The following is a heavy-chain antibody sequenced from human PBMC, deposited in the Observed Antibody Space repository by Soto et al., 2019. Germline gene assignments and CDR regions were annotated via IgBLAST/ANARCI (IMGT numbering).Heavy chain of an antibody. Sequence: EVQLLESGGGLVQPGGSLRLSCAASGFTFSSYAMSWVRQAPGKGLEWVSAISGSGGTTYYADSVKGRFTFSRDNSKKTMYLQMNSLRAEDTDIYSCAKTANGWFSAFDIWGQGTMVTVSS. CDR3: AKTANGWFSAFDI. CDR2: ISGSGGTT. J-gene: IGHJ3*02. D-gene: IGHD6-19*01. V-gene: IGHV3-23*01. CDR1: GFTFSSYA.